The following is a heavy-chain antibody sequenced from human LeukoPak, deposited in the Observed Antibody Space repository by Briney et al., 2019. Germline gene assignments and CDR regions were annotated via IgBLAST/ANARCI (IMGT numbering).Heavy chain of an antibody. CDR1: GFTFSNAW. CDR3: TTDPLDIVLVVYAID. Sequence: KSRGSLRLSCASSGFTFSNAWMSWVRQAPGKGLEWVGRIKSKTDGRTTDDAAPVKGRFTISRDDSKNTLYLQMNSLKTEDTAVYYCTTDPLDIVLVVYAIDWGQGTLVTVSS. J-gene: IGHJ4*02. D-gene: IGHD2-8*02. V-gene: IGHV3-15*01. CDR2: IKSKTDGRTT.